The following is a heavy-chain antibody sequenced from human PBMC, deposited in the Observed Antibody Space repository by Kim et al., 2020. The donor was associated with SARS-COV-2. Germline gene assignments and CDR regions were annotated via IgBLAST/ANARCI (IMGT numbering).Heavy chain of an antibody. CDR1: GFTFSSYG. Sequence: GRSLRLSCAASGFTFSSYGMHWVRQAPGKGLEWVAVISYDGSNKYYADSVKGRFTISRDNSKNTLYLQMNSLRAEDTAVYYCAKGALYYYDSSGYPVYYFDYWGQGTLVTVSS. V-gene: IGHV3-30*18. CDR3: AKGALYYYDSSGYPVYYFDY. J-gene: IGHJ4*02. D-gene: IGHD3-22*01. CDR2: ISYDGSNK.